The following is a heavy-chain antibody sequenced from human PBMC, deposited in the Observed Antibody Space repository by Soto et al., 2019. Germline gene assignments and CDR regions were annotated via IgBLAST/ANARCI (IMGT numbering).Heavy chain of an antibody. V-gene: IGHV4-30-4*01. CDR1: GGSIRSGDYY. CDR3: ARFLRRGPPFDY. CDR2: IYYSGST. J-gene: IGHJ4*02. Sequence: SETLSLTCTVSGGSIRSGDYYWSWIRQPPGKGLESIGYIYYSGSTYYNPSLKSRVTISVDTSKNQFSLKLSSVTAADTAVYYCARFLRRGPPFDYWGQGTLVNVS. D-gene: IGHD3-10*01.